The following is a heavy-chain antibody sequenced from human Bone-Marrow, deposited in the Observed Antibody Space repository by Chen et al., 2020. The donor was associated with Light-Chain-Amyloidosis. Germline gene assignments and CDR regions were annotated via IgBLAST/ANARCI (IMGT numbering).Heavy chain of an antibody. D-gene: IGHD5-12*01. J-gene: IGHJ4*02. V-gene: IGHV5-51*01. CDR1: GYTFPNYW. CDR2: INPDDSDA. CDR3: ARRRDGYNFDY. Sequence: VKKPGESLKISCKGSGYTFPNYWIGWVRQMPGKGLEWMGVINPDDSDARYSPSFEGQVTISADKSITTAYLQWRSLKASDTAMYYCARRRDGYNFDYWGQGTLVTVSS.